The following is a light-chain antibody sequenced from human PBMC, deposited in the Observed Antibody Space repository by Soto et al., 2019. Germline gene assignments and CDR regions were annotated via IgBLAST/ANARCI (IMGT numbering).Light chain of an antibody. CDR2: EVN. J-gene: IGLJ2*01. CDR1: SSDIGHAAR. CDR3: TSTSTKYFVIL. Sequence: QSALTQPPSVSGSPGQSVTISCTGTSSDIGHAARVSRYQQSPGTAPKLMIYEVNNRPSGVPDRFSGSKSGNTASLTISGLQPEDEADYYCTSTSTKYFVILFGGGTKLTVL. V-gene: IGLV2-18*02.